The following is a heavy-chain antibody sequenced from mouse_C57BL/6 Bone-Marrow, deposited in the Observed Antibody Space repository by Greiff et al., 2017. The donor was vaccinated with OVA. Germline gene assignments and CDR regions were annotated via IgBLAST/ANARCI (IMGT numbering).Heavy chain of an antibody. CDR3: ARNMEIYCGTRVYFGV. Sequence: VKLVESGPGLVQPSQSLSITCTVSGFSLTSYGVHWVRQSPGKGLEWLGVIWSGGSTDYNAAFISRLSISKDNSKSQVFFKMNSLQADDTAIYYCARNMEIYCGTRVYFGVWGTGTAVTVSS. J-gene: IGHJ1*03. V-gene: IGHV2-2*01. CDR1: GFSLTSYG. D-gene: IGHD1-1*01. CDR2: IWSGGST.